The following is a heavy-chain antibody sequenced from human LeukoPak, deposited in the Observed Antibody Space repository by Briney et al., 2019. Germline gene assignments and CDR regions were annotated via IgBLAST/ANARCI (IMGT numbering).Heavy chain of an antibody. D-gene: IGHD2-21*01. V-gene: IGHV1-2*02. CDR3: ARVGSKHIVVVDRIGAFDY. CDR1: GYTFTGYY. CDR2: INPNSGGT. Sequence: ASVKVSCKASGYTFTGYYMHWVRQAPGQGLEWMGWINPNSGGTNYAQKFQGRVTMTRDTSISTAYMELSRLRSDDTAVYYCARVGSKHIVVVDRIGAFDYWGQGTLVTVSS. J-gene: IGHJ4*02.